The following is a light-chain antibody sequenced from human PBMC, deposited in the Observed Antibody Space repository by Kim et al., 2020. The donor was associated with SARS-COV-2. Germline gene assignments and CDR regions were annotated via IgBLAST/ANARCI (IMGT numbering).Light chain of an antibody. V-gene: IGKV1-5*01. CDR2: AAS. CDR3: QQYNSASTT. CDR1: QSITSS. J-gene: IGKJ1*01. Sequence: VSVGDRVTITCRASQSITSSLSWYQQKPGKVPKLLIYAASSLECGVPSRFSGSGSGTDFTLTISSLQPDDVATYYCQQYNSASTTFGQGTKVDIK.